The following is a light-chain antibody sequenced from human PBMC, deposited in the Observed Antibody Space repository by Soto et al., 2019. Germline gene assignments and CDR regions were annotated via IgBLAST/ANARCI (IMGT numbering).Light chain of an antibody. CDR2: GAS. Sequence: MVFTQSPATLSLSPGEIATLSCRASQSVGGSYLAWYQQKPGQAPRPLIYGASSRATGIPDRFSRSRYGTAFTLTISGLEPEDFAVYYCQQYGKSHKWTFGKGTKVDIK. J-gene: IGKJ1*01. V-gene: IGKV3-20*01. CDR3: QQYGKSHKWT. CDR1: QSVGGSY.